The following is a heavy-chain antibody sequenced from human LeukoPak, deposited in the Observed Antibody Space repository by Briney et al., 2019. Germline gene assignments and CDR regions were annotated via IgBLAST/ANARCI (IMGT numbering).Heavy chain of an antibody. V-gene: IGHV3-21*01. CDR2: ISSSSSYI. J-gene: IGHJ4*02. CDR3: ARDPYYYDSSGYYRDYYFDY. D-gene: IGHD3-22*01. CDR1: GFTFSIYS. Sequence: GGSLRLSCAASGFTFSIYSMNWVRQAPGKGLEWGSSISSSSSYIYYADSVKGRFTISRDNAKNSLYLQMNSLRAEDTAVYYCARDPYYYDSSGYYRDYYFDYWGQGTLVTVSS.